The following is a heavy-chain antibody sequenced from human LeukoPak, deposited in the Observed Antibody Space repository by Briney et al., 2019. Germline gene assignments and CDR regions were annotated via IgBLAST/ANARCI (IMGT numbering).Heavy chain of an antibody. D-gene: IGHD3-16*01. CDR2: MNGDGSVK. Sequence: GGSLRLSCAASGFIFSKSWMSWVRQAPGKGLEWVANMNGDGSVKDYVDSVKGRFTISRDNARQSLYLQMSDLRAEDTAVYYCATYTHWVAGDVWGQGTLVTVSS. CDR1: GFIFSKSW. V-gene: IGHV3-7*01. J-gene: IGHJ4*02. CDR3: ATYTHWVAGDV.